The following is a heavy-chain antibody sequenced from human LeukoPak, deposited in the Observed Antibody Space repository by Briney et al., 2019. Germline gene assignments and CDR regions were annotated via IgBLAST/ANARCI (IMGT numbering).Heavy chain of an antibody. V-gene: IGHV3-66*01. CDR3: ARGNGNVGGRLDP. CDR1: GFSVSGIH. Sequence: QTGGSLRLSCAASGFSVSGIHMNWVRQAPGKDLEWVSGLYSGGATYYADSMGGRFTISRDHSKNTVYLQMTSLRPDDTAIYYCARGNGNVGGRLDPWGQGTRVTVSS. D-gene: IGHD4-23*01. J-gene: IGHJ5*02. CDR2: LYSGGAT.